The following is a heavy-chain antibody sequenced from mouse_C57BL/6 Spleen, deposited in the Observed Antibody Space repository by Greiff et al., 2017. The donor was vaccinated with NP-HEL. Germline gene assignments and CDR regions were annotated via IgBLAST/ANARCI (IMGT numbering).Heavy chain of an antibody. CDR3: TRYYYYGSSPFAY. D-gene: IGHD1-1*01. V-gene: IGHV1-15*01. CDR1: GYTFTDYE. CDR2: IDPETGGT. J-gene: IGHJ3*01. Sequence: VQLQQSGAELVRPGASVTLSCKASGYTFTDYEMHWVKQTPVHGLEWIGAIDPETGGTAYNQKFKGKAILTADKSSSTAYMELRSLTSEDSAVYYCTRYYYYGSSPFAYWGQGTLVTVSA.